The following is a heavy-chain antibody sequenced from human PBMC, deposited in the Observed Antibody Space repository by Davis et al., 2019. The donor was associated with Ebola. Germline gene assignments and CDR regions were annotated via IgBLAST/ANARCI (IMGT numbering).Heavy chain of an antibody. J-gene: IGHJ4*02. D-gene: IGHD2-15*01. V-gene: IGHV4-59*01. CDR1: GGSISSYY. CDR2: IYYSGST. Sequence: PSETLSLTCTVSGGSISSYYWSWIRQPPGKGLEWIGYIYYSGSTNYNPSLKSRVTISVDTSKNQFSLKLSSVTAADTAVYYCARARSGGRWGQEAIIWGQGTLVTVSS. CDR3: ARARSGGRWGQEAII.